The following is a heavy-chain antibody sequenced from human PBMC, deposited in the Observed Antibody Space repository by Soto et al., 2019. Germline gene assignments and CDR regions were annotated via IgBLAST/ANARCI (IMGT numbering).Heavy chain of an antibody. V-gene: IGHV3-23*01. Sequence: EVQLLESGGGLVQRGGSLRLSCAASGFTFSSHAMSWVRQAPGKGLEWVSAIVGSGGSTYYADSVKGRFTISRDNSKNTLYLQMNSLRAEDTAAYSCAKYFFVHYGSGSYYNHWGQGTLVTVSS. CDR3: AKYFFVHYGSGSYYNH. CDR2: IVGSGGST. CDR1: GFTFSSHA. J-gene: IGHJ5*02. D-gene: IGHD3-10*01.